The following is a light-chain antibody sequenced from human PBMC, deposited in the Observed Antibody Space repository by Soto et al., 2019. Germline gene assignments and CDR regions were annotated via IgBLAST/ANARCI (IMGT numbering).Light chain of an antibody. CDR3: AAWDNSLNGWV. J-gene: IGLJ3*02. CDR2: SNN. Sequence: QSVLTQPPSASGTPGQRVTISCSGTGSNIGSYPVNWFQQLPGTAPKLLIYSNNQRPSGVPDRFSGSKSGTSASLAINGLQSDDEADYYCAAWDNSLNGWVFGGGTKLTVL. CDR1: GSNIGSYP. V-gene: IGLV1-44*01.